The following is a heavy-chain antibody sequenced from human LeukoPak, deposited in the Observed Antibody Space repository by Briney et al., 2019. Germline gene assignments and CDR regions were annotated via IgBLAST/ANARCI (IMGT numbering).Heavy chain of an antibody. V-gene: IGHV4-59*08. CDR2: IYYTGST. CDR1: GGSISSYH. D-gene: IGHD2-15*01. CDR3: ARHYCNGGNCYSFDY. J-gene: IGHJ4*02. Sequence: SETLSLTCTVSGGSISSYHWSWIRQPPGKGLEWIGYIYYTGSTNYNPSLKSRVTISVDTSKNQFSLKLSSMTAADTAIYYCARHYCNGGNCYSFDYWGQGTLVTV.